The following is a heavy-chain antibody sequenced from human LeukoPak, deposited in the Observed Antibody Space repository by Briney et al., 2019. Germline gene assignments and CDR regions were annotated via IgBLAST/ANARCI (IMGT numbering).Heavy chain of an antibody. D-gene: IGHD6-6*01. CDR2: INHSGST. Sequence: SETLSLTCAVYGGSFSGYYWSWIRQPPGKGLEWIGEINHSGSTNYNPSLKSRVTISVDTSKNQFSLKLSSVTAADTAVYYCARWTSIAALYSWFDPWGQGTLVTVSS. V-gene: IGHV4-34*01. CDR1: GGSFSGYY. CDR3: ARWTSIAALYSWFDP. J-gene: IGHJ5*02.